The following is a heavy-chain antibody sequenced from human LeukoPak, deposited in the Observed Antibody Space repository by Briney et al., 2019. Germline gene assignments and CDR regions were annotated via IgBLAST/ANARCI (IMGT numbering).Heavy chain of an antibody. Sequence: PGRSLRLSCAASGFTFDDYAMHWVRQAPGKGLEWVSGISWNSGSIGYADSVKGRFTISRDNAKNSLYLQMNSLRAEDTALYFCPKAYDFWSGYDYWGQGTLVTDSS. CDR3: PKAYDFWSGYDY. V-gene: IGHV3-9*01. J-gene: IGHJ4*02. CDR2: ISWNSGSI. CDR1: GFTFDDYA. D-gene: IGHD3-3*01.